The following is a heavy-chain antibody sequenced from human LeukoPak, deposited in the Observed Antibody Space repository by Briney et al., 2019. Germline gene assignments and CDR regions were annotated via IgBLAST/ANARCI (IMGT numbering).Heavy chain of an antibody. J-gene: IGHJ4*02. CDR2: IYYSGST. CDR1: GGSISRYY. Sequence: SETLSLTCTVSGGSISRYYWSWIRQPPGKGLEWIGYIYYSGSTNYNPSLKSRVTISVDTSKNQFSLQLNSVTPEDTAVYYCARDFPRQWLDEGCFDYWGQGTLVTVSS. D-gene: IGHD6-19*01. CDR3: ARDFPRQWLDEGCFDY. V-gene: IGHV4-59*12.